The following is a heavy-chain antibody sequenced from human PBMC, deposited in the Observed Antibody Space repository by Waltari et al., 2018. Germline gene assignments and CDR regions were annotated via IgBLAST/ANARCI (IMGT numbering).Heavy chain of an antibody. CDR3: AKRGYSEYYFDY. D-gene: IGHD5-18*01. CDR2: ISWNSGSI. J-gene: IGHJ4*02. V-gene: IGHV3-9*01. CDR1: GFTFDDYA. Sequence: EVQLVESGGGLVQPGRSLRLSCAASGFTFDDYAMHWVRQAPGKGLEWVSGISWNSGSIGYADSVKGRFTISRDNANNSLYLQMNSLRAEDTALYYCAKRGYSEYYFDYWGQGTLVTVSS.